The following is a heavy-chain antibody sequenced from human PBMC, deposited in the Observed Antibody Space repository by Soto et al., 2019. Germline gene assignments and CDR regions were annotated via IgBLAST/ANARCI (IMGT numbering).Heavy chain of an antibody. CDR3: ARHLSYFYGSGSYQGPYYYYYGMDV. J-gene: IGHJ6*02. CDR1: GHSFTSYW. D-gene: IGHD3-10*01. CDR2: IDPSDSYT. V-gene: IGHV5-10-1*01. Sequence: LGESLKISCKGSGHSFTSYWISWVRQMPGKGLEWMGRIDPSDSYTNYSPSFQGHVTISADKSISTAYLQWSSLKASDTAMYYCARHLSYFYGSGSYQGPYYYYYGMDVWGQVTMHTFS.